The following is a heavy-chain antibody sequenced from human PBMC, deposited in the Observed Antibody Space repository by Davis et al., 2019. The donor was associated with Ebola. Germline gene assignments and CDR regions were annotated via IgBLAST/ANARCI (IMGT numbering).Heavy chain of an antibody. V-gene: IGHV1-46*01. CDR2: INPSGGST. D-gene: IGHD3-16*01. Sequence: ASVKVSCKASGYTFTSYYMHWVRQAPGQGLEWMGIINPSGGSTSYAQKFHGRVTMATDTSTSTAYMELRSLTSDDTAVYYCARDWGGYGLDVWGQGTTVTVSS. CDR1: GYTFTSYY. J-gene: IGHJ6*02. CDR3: ARDWGGYGLDV.